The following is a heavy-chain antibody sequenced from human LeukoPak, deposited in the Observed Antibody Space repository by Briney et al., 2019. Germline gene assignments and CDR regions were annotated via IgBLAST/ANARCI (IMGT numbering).Heavy chain of an antibody. D-gene: IGHD3-16*01. CDR3: AKLAHNYDTKVDY. Sequence: GGSLRLSCPVYRLTLSSYSIKWVRQAAGKGLEWVSYISSSSRTIYYADSVKGRFTISRDNAKNSLYLQMNSLRAEDTALYYCAKLAHNYDTKVDYWGQGTLVTVSS. J-gene: IGHJ4*02. CDR2: ISSSSRTI. V-gene: IGHV3-48*01. CDR1: RLTLSSYS.